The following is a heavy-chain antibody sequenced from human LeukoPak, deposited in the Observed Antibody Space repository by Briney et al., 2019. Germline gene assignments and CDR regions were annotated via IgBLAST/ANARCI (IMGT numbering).Heavy chain of an antibody. CDR3: ARAPSRKSRYCSGGSCLTARYYFDY. Sequence: GASVKVSCKASGYTFTSYDINWVRQATGQGLEWMGGMNPNSGNTGYAQKFQGRVTMTRNTSISTAYMELSSLRSEDTAVYYCARAPSRKSRYCSGGSCLTARYYFDYWGQGTLVTVSS. CDR2: MNPNSGNT. D-gene: IGHD2-15*01. V-gene: IGHV1-8*01. J-gene: IGHJ4*02. CDR1: GYTFTSYD.